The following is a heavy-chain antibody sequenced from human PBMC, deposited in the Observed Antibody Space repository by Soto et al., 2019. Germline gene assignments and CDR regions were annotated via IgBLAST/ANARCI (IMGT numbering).Heavy chain of an antibody. CDR1: GFTFSSYA. D-gene: IGHD2-21*01. J-gene: IGHJ4*02. Sequence: GGSLRLSCAASGFTFSSYAMHWVRQAPGKGLEWVAVISYDGSNKYYADSVKGRFTISRDNSKNTLYLQMNSLRAEDTAVYYCARDRRLIVVVPFDYWGQGTLVTVSS. CDR2: ISYDGSNK. V-gene: IGHV3-30-3*01. CDR3: ARDRRLIVVVPFDY.